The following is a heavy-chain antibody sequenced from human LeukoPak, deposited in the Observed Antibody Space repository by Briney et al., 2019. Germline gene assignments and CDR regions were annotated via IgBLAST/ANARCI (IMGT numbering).Heavy chain of an antibody. CDR3: ARRYSGSYFAQREHYYFDY. CDR1: GGSISGSSYY. Sequence: SETLSLTCTVSGGSISGSSYYWGWIRQPPGKGLEWIGSIYYSGSTYYNPSLKSRVTISVDTSKNHFSLNLSSVTAADTAVYYCARRYSGSYFAQREHYYFDYWGQGTLVTVSS. J-gene: IGHJ4*02. D-gene: IGHD1-26*01. CDR2: IYYSGST. V-gene: IGHV4-39*01.